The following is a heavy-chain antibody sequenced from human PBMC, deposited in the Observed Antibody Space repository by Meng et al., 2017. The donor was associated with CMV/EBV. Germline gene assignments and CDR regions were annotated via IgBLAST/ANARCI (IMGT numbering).Heavy chain of an antibody. CDR3: ARDGPVTMIVVGNWFDP. Sequence: TFSSYWMSWVRQAPGKGLEWIGSIYYSGSTYYNPSLKSRVTISVDTSKNQFSLKLSSVTAADTAVYYCARDGPVTMIVVGNWFDPWGQGTLVTVSS. D-gene: IGHD3-22*01. J-gene: IGHJ5*02. CDR1: TFSSYW. CDR2: IYYSGST. V-gene: IGHV4-39*07.